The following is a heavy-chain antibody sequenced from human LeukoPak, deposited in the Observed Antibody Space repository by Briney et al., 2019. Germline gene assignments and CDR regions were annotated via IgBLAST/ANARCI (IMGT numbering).Heavy chain of an antibody. J-gene: IGHJ6*03. V-gene: IGHV4-59*08. CDR3: ARVGVRHYSYYYYYMDV. CDR2: IYYSGST. CDR1: GGSISSYY. Sequence: SETLSLTCTVSGGSISSYYRSWIRQPPGKGLEWMGYIYYSGSTNYNPSLKSRVTISVDTSKNQFSLRLSSVTAADTAVYYCARVGVRHYSYYYYYMDVWGKGTTVTVSS. D-gene: IGHD3-10*01.